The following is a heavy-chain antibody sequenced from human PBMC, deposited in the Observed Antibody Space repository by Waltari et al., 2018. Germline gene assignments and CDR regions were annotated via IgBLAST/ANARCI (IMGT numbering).Heavy chain of an antibody. D-gene: IGHD6-13*01. J-gene: IGHJ6*02. CDR2: VSGYDKKT. Sequence: VKLVQSGGEVKKPGASVKVSCKAYGYTFISNGISWVRQAPGKGIEWVGWVSGYDKKTKYAREFRGRVSLTADTGTNTAYMELTSLTADDTAVYYCAHSDYRSSWYTMDVWGQGTTVSVSS. CDR1: GYTFISNG. CDR3: AHSDYRSSWYTMDV. V-gene: IGHV1-18*01.